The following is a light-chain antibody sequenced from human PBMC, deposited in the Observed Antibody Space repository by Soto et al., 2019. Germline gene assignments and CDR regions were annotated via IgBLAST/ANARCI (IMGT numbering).Light chain of an antibody. CDR1: SANVGGNP. J-gene: IGLJ1*01. CDR3: ASWDDSLNGPV. V-gene: IGLV1-44*01. CDR2: TNT. Sequence: QSALTQRPSASGTPGQRVTGSCAGSSANVGGNPVNWYQHVPTTAPKLLIYTNTQRPSGVPDRFSGSKSGTSASLAISGLQSEDEADYYCASWDDSLNGPVFGTGTKVTVL.